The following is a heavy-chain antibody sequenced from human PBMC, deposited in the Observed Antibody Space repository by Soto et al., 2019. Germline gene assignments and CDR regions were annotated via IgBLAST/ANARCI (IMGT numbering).Heavy chain of an antibody. D-gene: IGHD3-9*01. V-gene: IGHV2-5*02. J-gene: IGHJ4*02. Sequence: QITLKESGPTLVKPTQTLTLTCTFSGFSLNTRGVGVGWIRQPPGKALEWLALISWDGEKRYSPSLKSRLTSTNDTTEHQVVLTMTNMDPVDTATYYYAHRRGDLLTGHYYFDYWGQGTLVTVSS. CDR1: GFSLNTRGVG. CDR2: ISWDGEK. CDR3: AHRRGDLLTGHYYFDY.